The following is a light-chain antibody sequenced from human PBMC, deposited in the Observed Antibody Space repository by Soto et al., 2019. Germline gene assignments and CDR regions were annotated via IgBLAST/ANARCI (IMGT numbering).Light chain of an antibody. J-gene: IGKJ1*01. V-gene: IGKV3-15*01. CDR1: QSVSDR. CDR2: AAS. Sequence: EIVMTQSPDTLSVSPGERATLSCRASQSVSDRVGWYQQKSGQAPSLLIYAASTRAAGVPARFSGSGSGTEFTLTISSLQSEDFAVYFCQQYADWPKTFGQGTKVDIK. CDR3: QQYADWPKT.